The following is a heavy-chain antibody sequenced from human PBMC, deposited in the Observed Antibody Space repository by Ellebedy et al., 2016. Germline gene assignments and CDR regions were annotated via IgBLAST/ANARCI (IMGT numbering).Heavy chain of an antibody. Sequence: GGSLRLSXTASGLNFNTFFMSWVRQAPGKGLEWVSTISAGSDTTRLADSVKGRFTISRDNSRNTLYLQMNSLRAEDTAVYYCYYGHYSGSWGQGTLVTVSS. J-gene: IGHJ4*02. V-gene: IGHV3-23*01. CDR1: GLNFNTFF. CDR2: ISAGSDTT. D-gene: IGHD4-17*01. CDR3: YYGHYSGS.